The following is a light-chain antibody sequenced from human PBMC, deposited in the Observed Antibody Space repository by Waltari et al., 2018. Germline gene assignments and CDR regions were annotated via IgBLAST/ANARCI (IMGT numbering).Light chain of an antibody. V-gene: IGKV1-27*01. CDR2: AAS. Sequence: DIQMTQSPSSLSASVGDRVTITCRASQVISIYLAWYQQKPGKVPKLLIYAASTLQSGVPSRFSGSGSGTDFTLTISSLQPEDVATYYCQNYNSVPRTFGGGTKVEIK. CDR1: QVISIY. J-gene: IGKJ4*01. CDR3: QNYNSVPRT.